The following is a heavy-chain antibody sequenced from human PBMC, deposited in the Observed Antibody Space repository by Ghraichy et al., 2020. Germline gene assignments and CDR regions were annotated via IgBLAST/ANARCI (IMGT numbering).Heavy chain of an antibody. J-gene: IGHJ4*02. V-gene: IGHV4-31*03. CDR2: IYYSGST. CDR3: ARSDSSGYYDDY. CDR1: GGSISSGGYY. D-gene: IGHD3-22*01. Sequence: SETLSLTCTVSGGSISSGGYYWSWIRQHPGKGLEWIGYIYYSGSTYYNPSLKSRVTISVDTSKNQFSLKLSSVTAADTAVYYCARSDSSGYYDDYWGQGTLVTVSS.